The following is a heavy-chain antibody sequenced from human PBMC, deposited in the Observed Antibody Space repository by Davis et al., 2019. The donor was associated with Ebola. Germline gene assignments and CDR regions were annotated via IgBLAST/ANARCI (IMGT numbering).Heavy chain of an antibody. CDR1: GYTLTELS. Sequence: ASVKVSCKVSGYTLTELSMHWVRQAPGKGLEWMGGFDPEDGETIYAQKLQGRVTMTTDTSTSTAYMELRSLRSDDTAVYYCASALGIYSPPDYWGQGTLVTVSS. V-gene: IGHV1-24*01. D-gene: IGHD5-12*01. CDR3: ASALGIYSPPDY. CDR2: FDPEDGET. J-gene: IGHJ4*02.